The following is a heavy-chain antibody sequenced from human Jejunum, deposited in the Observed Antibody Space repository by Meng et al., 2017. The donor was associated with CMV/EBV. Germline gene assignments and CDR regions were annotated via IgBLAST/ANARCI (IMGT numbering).Heavy chain of an antibody. CDR2: IHDTGST. CDR1: GGSIGSGDYY. D-gene: IGHD3-3*01. J-gene: IGHJ4*02. V-gene: IGHV4-30-4*08. CDR3: ARGSIFVSFDS. Sequence: QAHLQGSGPGLVKPSQTLSLTCSVSGGSIGSGDYYWSWFRQPPGKGLEWIGYIHDTGSTYYNPSLKSRVDISLGTSRNHFSLTLSSVTAEDTAVYFCARGSIFVSFDSWGQGTLVTVSS.